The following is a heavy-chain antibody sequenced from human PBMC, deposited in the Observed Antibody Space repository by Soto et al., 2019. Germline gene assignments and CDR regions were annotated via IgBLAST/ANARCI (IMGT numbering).Heavy chain of an antibody. D-gene: IGHD3-10*01. CDR2: ISAYNGNT. Sequence: QVQLVQSGAEVKKPGASVKVSCKDSGYTFTSYGISWLRQAPGQGLEWRGWISAYNGNTNYAQKLQGRFTMTTDTSTSTAYMELRRRRSDDKALYYGARTMVRGVLYYFHYWGQGTLVTVSS. CDR3: ARTMVRGVLYYFHY. V-gene: IGHV1-18*01. J-gene: IGHJ4*02. CDR1: GYTFTSYG.